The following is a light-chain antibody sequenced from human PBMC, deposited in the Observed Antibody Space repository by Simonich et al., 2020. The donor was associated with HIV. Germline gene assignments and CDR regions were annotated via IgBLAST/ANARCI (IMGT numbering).Light chain of an antibody. V-gene: IGLV3-10*01. CDR2: EDS. Sequence: SYELTQPPSVSVSPGQTARITCSGAELPKKYAYWYQQKSGPAPVLVIYEDSNRPSGIPERFSGSSSGTMATLTISGAQVEDEADYYCYSTDSSGNHRVFGGGTKLTVL. J-gene: IGLJ2*01. CDR3: YSTDSSGNHRV. CDR1: ELPKKY.